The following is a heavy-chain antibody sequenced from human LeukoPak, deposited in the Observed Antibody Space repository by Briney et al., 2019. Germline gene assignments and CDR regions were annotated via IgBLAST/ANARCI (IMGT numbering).Heavy chain of an antibody. V-gene: IGHV1-2*02. CDR3: ASAPAGYYDSSGYLDY. D-gene: IGHD3-22*01. J-gene: IGHJ4*02. CDR1: GYTFTGYY. Sequence: ASVKVSCKASGYTFTGYYMHWVRQAPGQGLEWMGWINPNSGGTNYAQKFQGRVTMTRDTSISTAYIELSRLRSDDTAVYYCASAPAGYYDSSGYLDYWGQGTLVTVSS. CDR2: INPNSGGT.